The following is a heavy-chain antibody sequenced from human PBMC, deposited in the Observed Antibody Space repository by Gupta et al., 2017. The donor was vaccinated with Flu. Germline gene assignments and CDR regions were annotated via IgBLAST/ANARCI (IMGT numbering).Heavy chain of an antibody. D-gene: IGHD6-19*01. CDR2: SRNRAKRYST. CDR1: GFTLSDHS. CDR3: ARVSKAQAGTSYFEY. Sequence: EVQVVESGGGLVQPGGSLRLSCAASGFTLSDHSIDWVRQAPGKGLEWIGRSRNRAKRYSTEYAASVKGRFTFSRDDSKDSLHLQMNSLRTEDTAVYYCARVSKAQAGTSYFEYWGQGTLVTVSS. V-gene: IGHV3-72*01. J-gene: IGHJ4*02.